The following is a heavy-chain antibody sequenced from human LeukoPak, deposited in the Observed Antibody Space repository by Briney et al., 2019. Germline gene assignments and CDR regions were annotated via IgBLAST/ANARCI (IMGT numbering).Heavy chain of an antibody. CDR1: GFTFSNYW. CDR2: IKQDGSEK. J-gene: IGHJ4*02. D-gene: IGHD5-18*01. V-gene: IGHV3-7*01. Sequence: GGSLRVSCEASGFTFSNYWMSWVRQAPGKGLEWVANIKQDGSEKYYVDSVKGRFTISRDNAKNSLYLQMSSLRAEDTAVYYCARDEFRGGNTAMVKFDYWGQGTLVTVSS. CDR3: ARDEFRGGNTAMVKFDY.